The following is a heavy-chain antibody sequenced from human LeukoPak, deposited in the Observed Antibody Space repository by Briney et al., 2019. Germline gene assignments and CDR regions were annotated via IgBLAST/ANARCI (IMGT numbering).Heavy chain of an antibody. D-gene: IGHD3-22*01. CDR3: ARFSSGYFLRSRGMDV. CDR2: INHSGST. V-gene: IGHV4-34*01. J-gene: IGHJ6*02. CDR1: GGSFSGYY. Sequence: SSETLSLTCAVYGGSFSGYYWSWIRQPPGKGLEWIGEINHSGSTNYNPSLKSRVTISVDTSKNQFSLKLSSVTAADTAVYYCARFSSGYFLRSRGMDVWGQGTTVTVSS.